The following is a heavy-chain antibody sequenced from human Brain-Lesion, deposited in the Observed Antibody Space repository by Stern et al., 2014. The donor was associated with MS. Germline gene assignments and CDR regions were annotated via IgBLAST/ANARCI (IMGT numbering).Heavy chain of an antibody. D-gene: IGHD3-10*01. V-gene: IGHV1-2*02. CDR3: ARGYYGSGRPQKGMDV. J-gene: IGHJ6*02. CDR1: GYTFTGYY. Sequence: QMQLVQSGAEVKKPGASVKVSCKASGYTFTGYYMYWVRQAPGQGIEWMGWIHPNGGGTHYAQKFQGRVTMTRDTSITTAYMELSRLRSDDTAVYYCARGYYGSGRPQKGMDVWGQGTTVTVSS. CDR2: IHPNGGGT.